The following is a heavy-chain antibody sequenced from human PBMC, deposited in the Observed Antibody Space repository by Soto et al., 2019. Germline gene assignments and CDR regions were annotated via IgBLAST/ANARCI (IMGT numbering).Heavy chain of an antibody. CDR2: IIPIFGTA. CDR3: AREMSIVRHSYYGMDV. J-gene: IGHJ6*02. D-gene: IGHD3-22*01. CDR1: GGTFSSYA. V-gene: IGHV1-69*13. Sequence: RASVKVSCKASGGTFSSYAISWVRQAPGQGLEWMGGIIPIFGTANYAQKFQGRVTITADESTSTAYMELSSLRSEDTAVYYCAREMSIVRHSYYGMDVWGQGTTVTVSS.